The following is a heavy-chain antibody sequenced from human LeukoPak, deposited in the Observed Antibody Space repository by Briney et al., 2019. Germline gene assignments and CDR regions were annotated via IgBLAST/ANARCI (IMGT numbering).Heavy chain of an antibody. CDR1: GGSISSSSYY. Sequence: PSETLSLTCTVSGGSISSSSYYWGWIRQPPGKGLEWIGEIYHSGSTNYNPSLKSRVTISVDTSKNQFSLKLTSVTAADTAVYYCAREGASWGFTWGQGTLVTVSS. V-gene: IGHV4-39*07. CDR2: IYHSGST. CDR3: AREGASWGFT. D-gene: IGHD2-2*01. J-gene: IGHJ5*02.